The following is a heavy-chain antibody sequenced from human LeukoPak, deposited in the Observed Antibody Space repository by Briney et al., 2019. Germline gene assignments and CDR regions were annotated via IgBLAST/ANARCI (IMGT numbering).Heavy chain of an antibody. J-gene: IGHJ4*02. CDR2: ISSSSSYI. CDR3: ATSPRGYSGYEYYFDY. V-gene: IGHV3-21*04. CDR1: GFTFSSYS. D-gene: IGHD5-12*01. Sequence: GGSLRLSCAASGFTFSSYSMNWVRQAPGKGLEWVSSISSSSSYIYYADSVKGRFTISRDNAKNSIYLKMNSLRAEDTAVYYCATSPRGYSGYEYYFDYWGQGTLVTVSS.